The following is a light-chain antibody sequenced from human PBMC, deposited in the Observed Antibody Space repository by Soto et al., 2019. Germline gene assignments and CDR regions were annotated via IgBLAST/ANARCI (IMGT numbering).Light chain of an antibody. CDR3: QQSYSSPYT. V-gene: IGKV3-11*01. Sequence: EVILTQSPATLSLSPGERATLSCRASQSVFNYLAWYQQKPGQAPRLLIDDASNRATGVPARFSGSGSGTDFTLTISSLEPEDFAVYYCQQSYSSPYTFGQGTKLEIK. CDR2: DAS. J-gene: IGKJ2*01. CDR1: QSVFNY.